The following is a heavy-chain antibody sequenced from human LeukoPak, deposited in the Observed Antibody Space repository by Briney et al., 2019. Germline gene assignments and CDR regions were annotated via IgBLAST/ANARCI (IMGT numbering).Heavy chain of an antibody. D-gene: IGHD3-16*01. CDR2: IRYDGSNK. CDR3: ANTGGIDY. Sequence: PGRSLRLSCTASGFTFSRYGMHWVRQAPGKGLEWVAFIRYDGSNKYYADSVKGRFTISRDNSKNTLYLQMNSLRAEDTAVYYCANTGGIDYWGQGTLVTVSS. J-gene: IGHJ4*02. CDR1: GFTFSRYG. V-gene: IGHV3-30*02.